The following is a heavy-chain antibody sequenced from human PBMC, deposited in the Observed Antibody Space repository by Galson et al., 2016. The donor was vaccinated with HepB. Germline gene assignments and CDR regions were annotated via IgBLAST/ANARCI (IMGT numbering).Heavy chain of an antibody. J-gene: IGHJ4*02. D-gene: IGHD1-26*01. Sequence: SWVRQAPGKGLEWIGYIYHSGSTYDNPSLKSRVTISVDTSKNQFSLKLTSVTAADTAVYYCARGDGGTFFWVDYWGQGTLVTVSS. CDR3: ARGDGGTFFWVDY. V-gene: IGHV4-31*02. CDR2: IYHSGST.